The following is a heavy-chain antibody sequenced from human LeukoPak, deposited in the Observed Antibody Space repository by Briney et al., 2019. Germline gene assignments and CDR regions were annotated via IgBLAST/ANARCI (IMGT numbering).Heavy chain of an antibody. V-gene: IGHV4-39*07. Sequence: SETLSLTCTVSGGSISSSSYYWGWIRQPPGKGLEWIGSIYYSGSTYYNPSLKSRVTISIGTSKNQFSLQLSSVTATDTAVYYCARTLASNFYGSGSPSVWGQGTLVTVSS. D-gene: IGHD3-10*01. CDR3: ARTLASNFYGSGSPSV. CDR2: IYYSGST. J-gene: IGHJ4*02. CDR1: GGSISSSSYY.